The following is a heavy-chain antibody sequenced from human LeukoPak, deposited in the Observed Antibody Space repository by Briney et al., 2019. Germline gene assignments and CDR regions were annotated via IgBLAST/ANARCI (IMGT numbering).Heavy chain of an antibody. J-gene: IGHJ4*02. CDR3: ARGLREYYDSSGYYYFDY. Sequence: PSETLSLTCAVYGGSFSGYYWSWIRQPPGKGLEWIGEINHSGSTNYNPSLKSRVTISVDTSKNQFSLKLSSVTAADTAVYYCARGLREYYDSSGYYYFDYWGQGTLVTVSS. D-gene: IGHD3-22*01. V-gene: IGHV4-34*01. CDR1: GGSFSGYY. CDR2: INHSGST.